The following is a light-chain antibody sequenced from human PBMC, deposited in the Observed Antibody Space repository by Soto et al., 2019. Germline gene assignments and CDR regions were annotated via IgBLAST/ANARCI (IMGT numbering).Light chain of an antibody. J-gene: IGKJ2*01. CDR3: QHYDTFPYT. V-gene: IGKV1-5*01. CDR1: QSIDNW. Sequence: DIPMTQSPSFVSASVGDRVTITCRASQSIDNWLAWYQQKPGKAPKLLIYDASTLESGVSSGFSGSGSGREFPLTISSLRPDDFATYYCQHYDTFPYTFGQGTKLEIK. CDR2: DAS.